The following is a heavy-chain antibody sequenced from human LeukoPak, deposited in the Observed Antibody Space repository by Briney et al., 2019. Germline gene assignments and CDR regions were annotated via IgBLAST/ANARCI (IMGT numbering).Heavy chain of an antibody. CDR3: ARDGILLGGKDAFDI. Sequence: ASVKVSCKASGYTFTSYGISWVRQAPGQGLEWMGWISAYNGNTNYAQKLQGRVTMTTDTSASTAYMELRSLRSDDTAVYYCARDGILLGGKDAFDIWGQGTMVTVSS. V-gene: IGHV1-18*01. CDR1: GYTFTSYG. J-gene: IGHJ3*02. D-gene: IGHD1-1*01. CDR2: ISAYNGNT.